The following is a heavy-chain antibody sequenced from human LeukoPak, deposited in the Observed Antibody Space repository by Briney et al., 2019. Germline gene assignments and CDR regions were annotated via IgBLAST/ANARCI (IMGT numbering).Heavy chain of an antibody. CDR2: IPYDGSKK. D-gene: IGHD3-16*01. Sequence: GGSLRLSCEASGFSFSIYGMQWVRQAPGKGLEWLAVIPYDGSKKHYADSVKGRFIISRDNSEKTLYLEMNSLRAEDTATYFCAKATYDYIWRNKGYYGLDVWGQGATVTVS. CDR3: AKATYDYIWRNKGYYGLDV. J-gene: IGHJ6*02. CDR1: GFSFSIYG. V-gene: IGHV3-30*18.